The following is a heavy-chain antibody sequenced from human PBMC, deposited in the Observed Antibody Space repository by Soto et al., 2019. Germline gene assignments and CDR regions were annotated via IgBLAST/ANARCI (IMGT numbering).Heavy chain of an antibody. J-gene: IGHJ6*02. CDR3: ARHVASVRPPAISDDGMQG. CDR1: GGPFSRYT. V-gene: IGHV1-69*01. Sequence: HVQLVQSGAEVRKPGSSVTISCKASGGPFSRYTFTWVRQAPGQGLEWMGGITPILGSANYAQKFQGRVTITADETTTTVKRQLRSLRYEDTAVFYCARHVASVRPPAISDDGMQGWGQGTAVNGSS. D-gene: IGHD3-10*01. CDR2: ITPILGSA.